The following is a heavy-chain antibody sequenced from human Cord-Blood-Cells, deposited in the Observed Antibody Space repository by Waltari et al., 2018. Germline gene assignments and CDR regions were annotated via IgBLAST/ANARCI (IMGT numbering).Heavy chain of an antibody. J-gene: IGHJ4*02. CDR1: GGTFSSYA. Sequence: QVQLVQSGAEVKKPGSSVKVSCKASGGTFSSYAISWVRQAPGQGLEWMGGIIPIFGTANYAQKFQGRVTITAXKSTSXAXXXXSSLRSEDTAVYYCARGGMITFGGVIAYYFDYWGQGTLVTVSS. D-gene: IGHD3-16*02. CDR2: IIPIFGTA. CDR3: ARGGMITFGGVIAYYFDY. V-gene: IGHV1-69*06.